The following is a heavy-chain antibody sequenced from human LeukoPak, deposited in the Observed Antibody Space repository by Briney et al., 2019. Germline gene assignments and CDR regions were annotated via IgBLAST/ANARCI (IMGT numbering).Heavy chain of an antibody. D-gene: IGHD2-8*01. CDR3: ARGGVNHGFDI. CDR1: GFTFSTYW. V-gene: IGHV3-74*01. Sequence: GGSLRLSCAASGFTFSTYWIHWVRQAPGKGPVWVSRITSDGSGTIYADSVKGRFTISRDNAKNTLYLQMNSLRVEDTAVYYCARGGVNHGFDIWGQGTMVTVSS. J-gene: IGHJ3*02. CDR2: ITSDGSGT.